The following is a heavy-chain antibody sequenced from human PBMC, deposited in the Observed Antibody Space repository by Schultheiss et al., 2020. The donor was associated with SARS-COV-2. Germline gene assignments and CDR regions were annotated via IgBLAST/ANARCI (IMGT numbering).Heavy chain of an antibody. J-gene: IGHJ4*02. V-gene: IGHV4-4*02. CDR3: AGYDSSGYAVFD. Sequence: SETLSLTCAVSGGSISSSNWWSWVRQPPGKGLEWIGYIYYSGSTYYNPSLKSRVTISVDTSKNQFSLKLSSVTAADTAVYYCAGYDSSGYAVFDWGQGTLVTVSS. CDR2: IYYSGST. CDR1: GGSISSSNW. D-gene: IGHD3-22*01.